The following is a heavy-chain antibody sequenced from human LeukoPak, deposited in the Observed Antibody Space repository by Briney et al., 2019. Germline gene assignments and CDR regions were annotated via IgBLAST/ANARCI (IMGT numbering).Heavy chain of an antibody. V-gene: IGHV4-38-2*01. J-gene: IGHJ5*02. CDR1: GYSISSGYY. CDR2: IYHSGST. Sequence: SETLSLTCAVSGYSISSGYYWGWIRQPPGKGLEWIGSIYHSGSTYYNPSLKSRVTISVDTSKNQFSLKLSSVTAAGTAVYYCARATAMVTGWFDPWGQGTLVTVSS. CDR3: ARATAMVTGWFDP. D-gene: IGHD5-18*01.